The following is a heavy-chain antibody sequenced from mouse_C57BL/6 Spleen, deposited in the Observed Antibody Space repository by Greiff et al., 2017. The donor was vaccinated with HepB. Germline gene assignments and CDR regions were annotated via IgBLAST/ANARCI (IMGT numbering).Heavy chain of an antibody. V-gene: IGHV14-1*01. J-gene: IGHJ3*01. D-gene: IGHD1-1*01. CDR1: GFNIKDYY. CDR2: IDPEDGDT. Sequence: EVQLQQSGAELVRPGASVKLSCTASGFNIKDYYMHWVKQRPEQGLEWIGRIDPEDGDTEYAPKFQGKATMTADTSSNTAYLQLSSLTSEDTAVYYWTPFTTVVAKDWFAYWGQGTLVTVSA. CDR3: TPFTTVVAKDWFAY.